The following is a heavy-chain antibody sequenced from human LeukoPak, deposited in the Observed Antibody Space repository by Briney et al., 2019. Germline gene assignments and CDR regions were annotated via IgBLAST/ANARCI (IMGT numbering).Heavy chain of an antibody. CDR3: ARVAVVVTADY. CDR1: GYTFTGYY. J-gene: IGHJ4*02. V-gene: IGHV1-2*06. D-gene: IGHD2-21*02. Sequence: ASVKVSCKASGYTFTGYYIHWVRQAPGQGLEWMGRINPNSGGTNYAQKFQGRVTMTRDTSISTAYMEVSRLRSDDTAVCYCARVAVVVTADYWGQGTLVTVSS. CDR2: INPNSGGT.